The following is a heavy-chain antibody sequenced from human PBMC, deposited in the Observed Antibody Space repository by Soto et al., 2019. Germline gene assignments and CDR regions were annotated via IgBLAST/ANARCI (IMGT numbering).Heavy chain of an antibody. CDR2: VSDSGATT. CDR1: GFTFSTYA. J-gene: IGHJ4*02. D-gene: IGHD3-22*01. CDR3: ARRVVSGYYGAFDY. V-gene: IGHV3-23*01. Sequence: EVQLLESGGGLVQPGGSLRLSCAASGFTFSTYAMTWVRQAPGKGLEWVSGVSDSGATTYYADSVKGRFTIARDNSKNKLYLQMNSLRGEDPAVYYCARRVVSGYYGAFDYWCQGTLVTVSS.